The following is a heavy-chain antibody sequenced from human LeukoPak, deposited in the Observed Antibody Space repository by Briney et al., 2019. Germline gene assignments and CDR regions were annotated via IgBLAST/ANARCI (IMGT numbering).Heavy chain of an antibody. Sequence: PSETLSLTCTVSGGSIRGYYWSWIRQPPGKGLEWIGYIYYNGSTNYNPSLKSRVTISVDTSKNQFSLKLTSVTAADTAVYYCARVRTSFDSWGQGTLVTVSS. CDR2: IYYNGST. CDR3: ARVRTSFDS. CDR1: GGSIRGYY. J-gene: IGHJ4*02. D-gene: IGHD3-10*01. V-gene: IGHV4-59*01.